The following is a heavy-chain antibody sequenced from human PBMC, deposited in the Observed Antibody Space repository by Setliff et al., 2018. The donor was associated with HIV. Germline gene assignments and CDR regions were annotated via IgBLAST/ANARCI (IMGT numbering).Heavy chain of an antibody. D-gene: IGHD3-22*01. CDR2: MYDGGST. Sequence: GESLRLSCTVSGFTVSSNYMTWVRQAPGKGLEWVALMYDGGSTYYADSVKGRFTITRDISKNTLDLQMNSLRVDDTAVYYCAKGSGFYDYRGQGTLVTVSS. V-gene: IGHV3-53*01. J-gene: IGHJ4*02. CDR1: GFTVSSNY. CDR3: AKGSGFYDY.